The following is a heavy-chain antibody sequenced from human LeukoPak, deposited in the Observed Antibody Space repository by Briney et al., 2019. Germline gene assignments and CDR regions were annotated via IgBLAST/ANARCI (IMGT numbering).Heavy chain of an antibody. V-gene: IGHV3-33*01. CDR3: ARARHGILTGYYLDY. Sequence: GGSLRLSCAASGFTFGSYGMHWVRQAPGKGLEWVTVIWYDGSNKYYADSVKGRYTISRDNSKDTLYLQMNSLRAEDTAVYYCARARHGILTGYYLDYWGQGTLVTVSS. CDR1: GFTFGSYG. J-gene: IGHJ4*02. D-gene: IGHD3-9*01. CDR2: IWYDGSNK.